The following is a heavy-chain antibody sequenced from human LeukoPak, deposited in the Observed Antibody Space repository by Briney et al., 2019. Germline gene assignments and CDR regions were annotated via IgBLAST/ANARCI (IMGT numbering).Heavy chain of an antibody. CDR1: GFIFSNYA. CDR2: IQYDGGSK. D-gene: IGHD4-17*01. J-gene: IGHJ4*02. CDR3: AKDGEYFNFAS. V-gene: IGHV3-30*02. Sequence: PGGSLRLSCAASGFIFSNYAMYWVRKAPGKGLEWVAFIQYDGGSKYHGDSVKGRITISRDNTKNTLHLQMNSLRVEDTAVYYCAKDGEYFNFASWGQGTLVTVSS.